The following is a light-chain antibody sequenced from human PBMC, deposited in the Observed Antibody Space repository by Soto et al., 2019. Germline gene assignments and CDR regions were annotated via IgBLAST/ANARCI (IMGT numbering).Light chain of an antibody. CDR2: ASS. CDR1: QGISSF. Sequence: AIRVTQSPSSISASTGDTVTITCRASQGISSFLAWYQHRPGKAPYLLPYASSTLQRGVPSRFSGSGSGTDFTLTISDLQSEDSATSYCQQYYAYPRTFAQGTKVEIK. CDR3: QQYYAYPRT. V-gene: IGKV1-8*01. J-gene: IGKJ1*01.